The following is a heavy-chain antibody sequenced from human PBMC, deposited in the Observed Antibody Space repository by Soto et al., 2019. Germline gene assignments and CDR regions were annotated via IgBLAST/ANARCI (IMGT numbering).Heavy chain of an antibody. CDR1: GFTFSGYA. D-gene: IGHD5-18*01. Sequence: GGSLRLSCAASGFTFSGYAMSWVRQAPGKGLEWVSAISGSGGSTYYADSVKGRFTISRDNSKNTLDLQMNSLRAEDTAVYYCAKSEGASYGYYFDYWGQGTMVTVSS. J-gene: IGHJ4*02. CDR3: AKSEGASYGYYFDY. CDR2: ISGSGGST. V-gene: IGHV3-23*01.